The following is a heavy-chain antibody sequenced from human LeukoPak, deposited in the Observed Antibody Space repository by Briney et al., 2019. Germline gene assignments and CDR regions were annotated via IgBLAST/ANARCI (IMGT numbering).Heavy chain of an antibody. CDR2: INHSGSA. CDR1: GGSFSGHY. CDR3: ARSAGYSSA. Sequence: SETLSLTCAVYGGSFSGHYWSWIRQPPGKGLEWIGEINHSGSANYNSSLKSRVTLSIDTSKNQFSLILSSVTAADTAVYYCARSAGYSSAWGQGTRVTVSS. D-gene: IGHD6-19*01. V-gene: IGHV4-34*01. J-gene: IGHJ5*02.